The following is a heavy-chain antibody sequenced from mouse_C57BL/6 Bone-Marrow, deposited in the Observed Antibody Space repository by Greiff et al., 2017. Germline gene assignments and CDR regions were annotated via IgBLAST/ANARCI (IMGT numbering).Heavy chain of an antibody. CDR2: IFPGDGDT. CDR3: ARGAY. V-gene: IGHV1-80*01. CDR1: GYAFSSYW. J-gene: IGHJ3*01. Sequence: VNLVASGAELVQPGASVKISCKASGYAFSSYWINWVNQRPGRGIEWIGQIFPGDGDTNYNGKFKGKATLTADKSSSTAYMELSSLTSEDSAVYFCARGAYWGQGTLVTVAA.